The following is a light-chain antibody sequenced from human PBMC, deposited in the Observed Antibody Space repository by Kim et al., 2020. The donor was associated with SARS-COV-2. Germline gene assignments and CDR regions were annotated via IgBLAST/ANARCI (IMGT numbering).Light chain of an antibody. CDR1: QDISNY. Sequence: DIQMTQSPSSLSASVGDRVTITCQASQDISNYLNWYQQKPGKAPKLLIYDASNLETGVPSRFSGSGSGTDFTFTISSLQPEDIATYYCQQSRTFGGGTKVDIK. CDR3: QQSRT. V-gene: IGKV1-33*01. CDR2: DAS. J-gene: IGKJ4*01.